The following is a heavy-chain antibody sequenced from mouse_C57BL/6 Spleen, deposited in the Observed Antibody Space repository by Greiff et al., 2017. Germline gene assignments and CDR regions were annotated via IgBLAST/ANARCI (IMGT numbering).Heavy chain of an antibody. CDR1: GYTFTSYW. CDR3: ARKVDGYCVLFDC. J-gene: IGHJ2*01. CDR2: IDPSDSET. D-gene: IGHD2-3*01. V-gene: IGHV1-52*01. Sequence: QVQLQQPWAELVRPGSSVKLSCKASGYTFTSYWRHRVKQRPIQGLEWIGNIDPSDSETHYNQKFKDKATLTVDKSSSRGYMQRSSLSSEDSAVYYCARKVDGYCVLFDCWRRDTTRTVS.